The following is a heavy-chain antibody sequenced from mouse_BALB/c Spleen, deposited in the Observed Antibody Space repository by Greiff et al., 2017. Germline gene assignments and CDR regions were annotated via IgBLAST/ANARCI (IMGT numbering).Heavy chain of an antibody. D-gene: IGHD1-1*01. CDR2: IYPGDGDT. V-gene: IGHV1-87*01. CDR1: GYTFTSYW. CDR3: AAYYYGTSYYFDY. Sequence: VHLVESGAELARPGASVKLSCKASGYTFTSYWMQWVKQRPGQGLEWIGAIYPGDGDTRYTQKFKGKATLTADKSSSTAYMQLSSLASEDSAVYYCAAYYYGTSYYFDYWGQGTTLTVSS. J-gene: IGHJ2*01.